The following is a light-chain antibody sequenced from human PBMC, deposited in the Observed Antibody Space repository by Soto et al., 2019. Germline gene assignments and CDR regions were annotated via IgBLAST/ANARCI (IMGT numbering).Light chain of an antibody. J-gene: IGKJ4*01. Sequence: EIVMTQSPATLSVSPGERATLSCRASQSISSNLAWFQQKPDQAPRLLIYGASARATGVPARFSGSGSGTEFTLTISSLQSEDFAVYYCQQYNSWPLTFGGGTKVDIK. V-gene: IGKV3-15*01. CDR2: GAS. CDR1: QSISSN. CDR3: QQYNSWPLT.